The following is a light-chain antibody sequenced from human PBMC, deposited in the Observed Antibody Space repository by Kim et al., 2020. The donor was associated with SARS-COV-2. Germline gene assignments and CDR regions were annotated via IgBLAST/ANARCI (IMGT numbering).Light chain of an antibody. Sequence: DIQMTQSPSSLSASVGDRVTITCRANESISNWLAWYQQKPGEAPRLLILDASTLESGVPSRFGGSGSGTEFTLTISSLQPDEFATYYCQHYDSYSGTFGQGTKVDIK. CDR1: ESISNW. J-gene: IGKJ1*01. CDR2: DAS. V-gene: IGKV1-5*01. CDR3: QHYDSYSGT.